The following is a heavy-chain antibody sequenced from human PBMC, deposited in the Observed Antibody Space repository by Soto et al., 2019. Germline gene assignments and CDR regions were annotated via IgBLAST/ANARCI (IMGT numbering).Heavy chain of an antibody. D-gene: IGHD5-18*01. V-gene: IGHV4-59*01. CDR3: VRQYNYSYIYISY. Sequence: SEPLSLTCTVSGVSISSYDWSWIRHPPWKGLEWIGYIYYSGSTNYNPSLKSRVTISVDTSKNQLSLKLSSVTAADTAVYYGVRQYNYSYIYISYCGQRTPVTVSS. CDR1: GVSISSYD. CDR2: IYYSGST. J-gene: IGHJ1*01.